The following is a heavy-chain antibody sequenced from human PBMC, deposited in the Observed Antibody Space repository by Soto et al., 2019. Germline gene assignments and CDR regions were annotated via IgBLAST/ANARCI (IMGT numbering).Heavy chain of an antibody. CDR2: IYWDDDK. V-gene: IGHV2-5*02. CDR3: AHYVSTSPAGWFDP. D-gene: IGHD3-10*02. CDR1: GLSLSTSGEA. J-gene: IGHJ5*02. Sequence: QITLKESGPTLVKPTQTLTLTCTFSGLSLSTSGEAVGWIRQPPGKALEWLALIYWDDDKRYNPTLKTRLTITKDTSKNQVVLTPTNMDLVDTATYYCAHYVSTSPAGWFDPWGQGILVTVSS.